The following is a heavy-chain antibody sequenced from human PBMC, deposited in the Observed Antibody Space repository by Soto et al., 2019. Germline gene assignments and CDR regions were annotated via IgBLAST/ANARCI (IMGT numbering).Heavy chain of an antibody. V-gene: IGHV4-30-4*01. D-gene: IGHD3-10*01. J-gene: IGHJ5*02. Sequence: PSETLSLTCTVSGGSISSGDYYWSWIRQPPGKGLEWIGYIYYSGSTYYNPSLKSRVTISVDTSKNQFSLKLSSVTAADTAVYYCARDVPIFLHPMVRGGGRNWFDPWGQGTLVTVSS. CDR2: IYYSGST. CDR3: ARDVPIFLHPMVRGGGRNWFDP. CDR1: GGSISSGDYY.